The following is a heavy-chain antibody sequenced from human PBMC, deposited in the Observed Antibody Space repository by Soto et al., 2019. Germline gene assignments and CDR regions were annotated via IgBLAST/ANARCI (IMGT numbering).Heavy chain of an antibody. CDR3: AKDRNYYDSSDPYWYFDL. J-gene: IGHJ2*01. V-gene: IGHV3-30*18. CDR2: ISYDGSNK. Sequence: QVQLVESGGGVVQPGRSLRLSCAASGFTFSSYGMHWVRQAPGKGLEWVAVISYDGSNKYYADSVKGRFTISRDNSKNTLYLQMNSLRAEDTAVYYCAKDRNYYDSSDPYWYFDLWGRGTLVTVSS. CDR1: GFTFSSYG. D-gene: IGHD3-22*01.